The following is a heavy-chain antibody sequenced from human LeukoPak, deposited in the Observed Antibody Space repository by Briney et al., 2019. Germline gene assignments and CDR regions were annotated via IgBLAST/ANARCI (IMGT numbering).Heavy chain of an antibody. CDR2: ISSRGSTI. Sequence: GGSLRLSCAASGFTFSSYEMNWVRQAPEKGLEWVSYISSRGSTIYYADSVKGRFTISRDNSKNTLYLQMNSLRPEDTAVYYCARDWYYYGSGIGTSLSDYWGQGILVTVSS. CDR3: ARDWYYYGSGIGTSLSDY. V-gene: IGHV3-48*03. D-gene: IGHD3-10*01. CDR1: GFTFSSYE. J-gene: IGHJ4*02.